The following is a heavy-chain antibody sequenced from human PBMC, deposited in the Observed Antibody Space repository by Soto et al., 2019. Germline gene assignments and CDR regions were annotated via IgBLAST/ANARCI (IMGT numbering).Heavy chain of an antibody. CDR3: EKDVGATNMDY. D-gene: IGHD1-26*01. J-gene: IGHJ4*02. CDR1: GFTFSSYG. V-gene: IGHV3-30*18. Sequence: PGGSLRLSCAASGFTFSSYGMHWVRQAPGKGLEWVAVISYDGSNKYYADSVKGRFTISRDNSKNTLYLQMNSLRAEDTAVYYFEKDVGATNMDYWGQGTLVTVSS. CDR2: ISYDGSNK.